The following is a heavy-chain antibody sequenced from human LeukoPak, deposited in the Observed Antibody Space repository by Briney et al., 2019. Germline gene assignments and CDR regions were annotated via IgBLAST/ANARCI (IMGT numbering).Heavy chain of an antibody. J-gene: IGHJ3*02. V-gene: IGHV3-48*02. CDR2: ISSSSSTI. CDR1: GFTFSSYG. D-gene: IGHD3-10*01. CDR3: ARDGMVRGVIIWDAFDI. Sequence: GGSLRLSCAASGFTFSSYGMHWVRQAPGKGLEWVSYISSSSSTIYYADSVKGRFTISRDNDKNSLYLQMNSLRDEDTAVYYCARDGMVRGVIIWDAFDIWGQGTMVTVSS.